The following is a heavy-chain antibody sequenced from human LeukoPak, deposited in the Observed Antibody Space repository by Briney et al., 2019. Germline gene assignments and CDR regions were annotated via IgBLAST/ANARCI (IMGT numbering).Heavy chain of an antibody. V-gene: IGHV3-30*04. Sequence: GGSLRLSCAASGFTFSSYAMHWVRQAPGKGLEWVAVISYDGSNKYYADSVKGRFTISRDNSKNTLYLQMNSLRAEDTAVYYCAKDLGRRWLQPLDYWGQGTLVTVSS. D-gene: IGHD5-24*01. CDR1: GFTFSSYA. J-gene: IGHJ4*02. CDR2: ISYDGSNK. CDR3: AKDLGRRWLQPLDY.